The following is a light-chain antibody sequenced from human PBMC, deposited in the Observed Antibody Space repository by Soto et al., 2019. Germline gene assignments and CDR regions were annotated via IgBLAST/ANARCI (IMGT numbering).Light chain of an antibody. CDR3: QQYGSSPPWM. J-gene: IGKJ1*01. V-gene: IGKV3-20*01. Sequence: EIVLTQSPGTLSLSPGERATLSCRASQSLTSSYLAWYQQKPGQAPRLLIYGASSRATGIPDRFSGSGSGTDFTLTISRLEPEDFAVYYCQQYGSSPPWMFGQGTKVEIK. CDR2: GAS. CDR1: QSLTSSY.